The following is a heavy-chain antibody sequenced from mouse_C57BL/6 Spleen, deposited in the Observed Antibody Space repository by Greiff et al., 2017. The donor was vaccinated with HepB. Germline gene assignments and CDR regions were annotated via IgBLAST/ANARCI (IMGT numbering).Heavy chain of an antibody. J-gene: IGHJ2*01. V-gene: IGHV1-63*01. CDR3: ARTGTVYFDY. CDR2: IYPGGGYT. CDR1: GYTFTNYW. D-gene: IGHD4-1*01. Sequence: VQLQQSGAELVRPGTSVKMSCKASGYTFTNYWIGWAKQRPGHGLEWIGDIYPGGGYTNYNEKFKGKATLTADKSSSTAYMQFSSLTSEDSAIYYCARTGTVYFDYWGQGTTLTVSS.